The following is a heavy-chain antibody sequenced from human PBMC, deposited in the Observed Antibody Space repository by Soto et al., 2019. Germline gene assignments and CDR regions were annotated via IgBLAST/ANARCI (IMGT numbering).Heavy chain of an antibody. D-gene: IGHD3-16*02. J-gene: IGHJ6*02. CDR1: GGSISSGGYS. Sequence: SETLSLTCAVSGGSISSGGYSWSLIRQPPGKGLEWIGYIYHSGSTYYNPSLKSRVTISVDRSKNQFSLKLSSVTAADTAVYYCARDRVRLGELSLGGYYYYYGMEVWGQGTTVTVSS. V-gene: IGHV4-30-2*01. CDR2: IYHSGST. CDR3: ARDRVRLGELSLGGYYYYYGMEV.